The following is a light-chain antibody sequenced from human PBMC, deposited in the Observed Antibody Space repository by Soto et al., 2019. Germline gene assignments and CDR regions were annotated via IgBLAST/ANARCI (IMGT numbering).Light chain of an antibody. CDR1: QSISNY. V-gene: IGKV1-39*01. CDR3: QQSYGTPII. Sequence: DIQMTQSPFSLSAPVGDRVTITCRASQSISNYLNWYQQKQGKAPKLLIYAASTLQSGVPSRFSGSGSGTDFTLTIISLQPEDSVTYYCQQSYGTPIIFGQGTRLDIK. J-gene: IGKJ5*01. CDR2: AAS.